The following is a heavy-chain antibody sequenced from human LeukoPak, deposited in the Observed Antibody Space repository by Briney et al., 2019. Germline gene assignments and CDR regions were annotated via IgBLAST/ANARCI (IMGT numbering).Heavy chain of an antibody. CDR3: AKGIVAVTAMNYFDY. V-gene: IGHV3-23*01. J-gene: IGHJ4*02. CDR1: GFTFSSYA. D-gene: IGHD2-21*02. Sequence: GGSLRLSCAASGFTFSSYAMSWVRQAPGKGLEWVSAISGSGGSTYYADSVKGRFTISRDNSKNTLYLQMNSLRAEDTAVYHCAKGIVAVTAMNYFDYWGQGTLVTVSS. CDR2: ISGSGGST.